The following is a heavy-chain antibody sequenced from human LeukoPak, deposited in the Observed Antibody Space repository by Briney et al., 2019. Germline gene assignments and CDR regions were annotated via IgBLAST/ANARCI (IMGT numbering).Heavy chain of an antibody. CDR1: GYSFTSYG. V-gene: IGHV1-18*01. CDR3: GRDGTYYDFSSAALGLYYFDS. J-gene: IGHJ4*02. D-gene: IGHD3-3*01. CDR2: VSAYNGNT. Sequence: AAVKVSCKASGYSFTSYGISWVRQAPGRGGEWMGWVSAYNGNTNYAQKLQGRGTMTTNTSTRTAYMEPGRWGCDDTAVNYCGRDGTYYDFSSAALGLYYFDSSGQGTLVTVSP.